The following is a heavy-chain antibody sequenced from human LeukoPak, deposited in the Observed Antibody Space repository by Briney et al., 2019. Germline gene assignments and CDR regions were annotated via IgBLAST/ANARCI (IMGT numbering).Heavy chain of an antibody. Sequence: GGSLRLSCAASGFTFSSHAMSWVRQAPGKGLEWVSAISGSGGSTYYADSVKGRFTISRDNSKNTLYLQMNSLRAEDTAVYYCAKFVLGSSGWFNYWGQGTLVTVSS. D-gene: IGHD6-19*01. CDR3: AKFVLGSSGWFNY. V-gene: IGHV3-23*01. CDR2: ISGSGGST. J-gene: IGHJ4*02. CDR1: GFTFSSHA.